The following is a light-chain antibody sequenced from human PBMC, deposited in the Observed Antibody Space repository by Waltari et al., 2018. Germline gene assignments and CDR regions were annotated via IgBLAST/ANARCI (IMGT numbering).Light chain of an antibody. V-gene: IGKV1-5*03. Sequence: DIQMTQYPSTVSASVGDRVPIPCRASQSISRWLAWYQQKPGKAPKLLIHKASSLQSGVPSRFSGSGSGTEFTLNITSLQPDDFATYYCQHYNSFSALFTFGPGTQVDIK. J-gene: IGKJ3*01. CDR2: KAS. CDR1: QSISRW. CDR3: QHYNSFSALFT.